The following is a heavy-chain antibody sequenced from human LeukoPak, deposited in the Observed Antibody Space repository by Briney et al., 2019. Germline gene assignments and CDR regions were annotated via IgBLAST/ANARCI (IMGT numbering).Heavy chain of an antibody. CDR1: AYSYTGYY. V-gene: IGHV1-2*02. J-gene: IGHJ4*02. Sequence: GASVKVSCKASAYSYTGYYMHWVRQAPGQGLEWMGWISPNSGGTHYAQKFQGRVTMTTDTTINTAYMELSRLRSDDTAVYYCASALNSRSSSCWGQGTLVTVSS. CDR2: ISPNSGGT. CDR3: ASALNSRSSSC. D-gene: IGHD6-13*01.